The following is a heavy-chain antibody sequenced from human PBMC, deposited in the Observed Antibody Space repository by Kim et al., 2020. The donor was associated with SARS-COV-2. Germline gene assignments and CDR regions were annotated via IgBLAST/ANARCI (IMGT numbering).Heavy chain of an antibody. CDR1: GGSISSYY. J-gene: IGHJ4*02. Sequence: SETLSLTCTVSGGSISSYYWFWIRQPPGRGLEWIAEIHYSGNTDHNPSLKSRLTISIDTSKNQFSLNLTSVTAADTAVYYCARRAGGFGEGHFDYWGQGTLVTVSS. D-gene: IGHD3-10*01. V-gene: IGHV4-59*08. CDR2: IHYSGNT. CDR3: ARRAGGFGEGHFDY.